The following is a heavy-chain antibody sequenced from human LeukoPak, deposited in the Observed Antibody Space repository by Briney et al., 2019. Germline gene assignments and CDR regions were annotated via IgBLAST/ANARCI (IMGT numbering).Heavy chain of an antibody. CDR3: TTDRALRYFDWFHYYFDY. J-gene: IGHJ4*02. CDR1: GFTFDDYA. D-gene: IGHD3-9*01. Sequence: PGRSLRLSCAASGFTFDDYAMHWVRQAPGKGLEWVGRIKSKTDGGTTDYAAPVKGRFTISRDDSKNTLYLQMNSLKTEDTAVYYCTTDRALRYFDWFHYYFDYWGQGTLVTVSS. V-gene: IGHV3-15*07. CDR2: IKSKTDGGTT.